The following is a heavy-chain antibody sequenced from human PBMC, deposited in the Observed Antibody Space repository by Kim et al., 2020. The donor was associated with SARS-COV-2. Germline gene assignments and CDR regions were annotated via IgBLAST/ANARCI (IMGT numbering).Heavy chain of an antibody. V-gene: IGHV3-23*01. Sequence: AGSVKGRFTISRDNSKNTLYLQMNSLRAEDTAVYYCAKYQTNVFHYGMDVWGQGTTVTVSS. CDR3: AKYQTNVFHYGMDV. D-gene: IGHD2-2*01. J-gene: IGHJ6*02.